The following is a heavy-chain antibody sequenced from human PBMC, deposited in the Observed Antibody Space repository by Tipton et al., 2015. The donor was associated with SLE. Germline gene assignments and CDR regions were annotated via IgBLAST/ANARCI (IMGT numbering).Heavy chain of an antibody. Sequence: TLSLTCTVSGGSINSGGDYCNWIRQPAGKGLEWIGRVYTSGSTNYNPSLKSRVTISVDTSKNQFSLNLTSVTAADTAVYYCASSEGFWGQGTLVTVSS. CDR2: VYTSGST. CDR3: ASSEGF. V-gene: IGHV4-61*02. CDR1: GGSINSGGDY. J-gene: IGHJ4*02.